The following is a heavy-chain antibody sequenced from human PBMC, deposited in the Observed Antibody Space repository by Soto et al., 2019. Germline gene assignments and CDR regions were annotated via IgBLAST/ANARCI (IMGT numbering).Heavy chain of an antibody. CDR2: SSPRGDTI. J-gene: IGHJ4*02. CDR1: GFSLENYP. Sequence: GSLKLARVACGFSLENYPMNWVRQTPGKGLEWISYSSPRGDTIYYADSVEGRFTISRDNARNSLSLHMSSLRDEDSALYYCAKGPHTNVGWPYYFESWGQGVPVTVSS. V-gene: IGHV3-48*02. D-gene: IGHD6-19*01. CDR3: AKGPHTNVGWPYYFES.